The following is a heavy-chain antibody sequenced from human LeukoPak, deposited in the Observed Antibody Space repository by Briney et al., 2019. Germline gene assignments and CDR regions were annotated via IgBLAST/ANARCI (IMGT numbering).Heavy chain of an antibody. J-gene: IGHJ4*02. CDR2: IRSKAYGGTT. Sequence: GGSLRLSCTASGFAFGDYAMSWFRQAPGKGLEWVGFIRSKAYGGTTEYAASVKGRFTISRDDSKSIAYLQMNSLKTEDTAVYYCTRDSSTWYVDYWGQGTLVTVSS. D-gene: IGHD6-13*01. CDR3: TRDSSTWYVDY. CDR1: GFAFGDYA. V-gene: IGHV3-49*03.